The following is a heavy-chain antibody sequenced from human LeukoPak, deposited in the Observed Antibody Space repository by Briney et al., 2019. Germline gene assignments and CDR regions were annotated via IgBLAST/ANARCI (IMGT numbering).Heavy chain of an antibody. V-gene: IGHV3-30*04. CDR2: ISYDGSYK. CDR1: GFSFSSYA. D-gene: IGHD1-26*01. Sequence: GGSLRLSCAASGFSFSSYAMHWVRQAPGKGLEWVALISYDGSYKYYADSVKGRFTISRDISKNTLHLQMDSLSAEDTAVYYCARAQHRGWGFDYWGQGTLVTVSS. CDR3: ARAQHRGWGFDY. J-gene: IGHJ4*02.